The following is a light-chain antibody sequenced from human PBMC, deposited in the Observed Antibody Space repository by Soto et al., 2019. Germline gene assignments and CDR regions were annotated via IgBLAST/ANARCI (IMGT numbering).Light chain of an antibody. CDR3: QQYDNLPPGIT. J-gene: IGKJ3*01. Sequence: DIVMTQSPLSLPVTPGEPASISCRSSQSLLHSNGNNYLEWYLQKPGQSPQLLISSGSSRASGVPDRFSGSGSGTDFTFTISSLQPEDIATYYCQQYDNLPPGITSGPGTKVDI. CDR1: QSLLHSNGNNY. V-gene: IGKV2-28*01. CDR2: SGS.